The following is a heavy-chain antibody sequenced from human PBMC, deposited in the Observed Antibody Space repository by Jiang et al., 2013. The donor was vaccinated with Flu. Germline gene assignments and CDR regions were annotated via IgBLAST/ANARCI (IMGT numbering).Heavy chain of an antibody. J-gene: IGHJ4*02. D-gene: IGHD1-26*01. CDR1: GGSISSSSYY. CDR2: IYYSGST. V-gene: IGHV4-39*01. CDR3: ARNNIEGLDY. Sequence: VKPSETLSLTCTVSGGSISSSSYYWGWIRQPPGKGLEWIGSIYYSGSTYYNPSLKSRVTISVDTSKNQFSLKLSSVTAADTAVYYCARNNIEGLDYWGQGTLVTVSS.